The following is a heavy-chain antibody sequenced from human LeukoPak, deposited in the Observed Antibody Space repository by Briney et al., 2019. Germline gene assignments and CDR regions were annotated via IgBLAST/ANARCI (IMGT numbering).Heavy chain of an antibody. CDR1: GFALSDHY. J-gene: IGHJ5*02. V-gene: IGHV3-11*01. CDR3: ARDDVYGSGRADL. CDR2: ISSTGSNK. D-gene: IGHD3-10*01. Sequence: GGSLRLSCVGSGFALSDHYMSWIRRAPGKGLEWLSYISSTGSNKYYADSVKGRFTISRDNANNSVYLQLNSLRVEDPAVYYCARDDVYGSGRADLWGQGTLVSVSS.